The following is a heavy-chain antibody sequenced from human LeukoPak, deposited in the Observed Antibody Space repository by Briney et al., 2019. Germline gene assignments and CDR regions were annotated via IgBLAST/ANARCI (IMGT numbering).Heavy chain of an antibody. D-gene: IGHD5-12*01. CDR1: GFTFSSYW. J-gene: IGHJ4*02. V-gene: IGHV3-7*03. Sequence: GGSLRLSCAASGFTFSSYWMSWVRQVPGKGLEWVANIKKDGSETYYVDSVKGRFTISRDNAKNSLYLQMNSLRAEDTAMYYCARGRYSGTTYYFDYWGQGTLVTVSS. CDR2: IKKDGSET. CDR3: ARGRYSGTTYYFDY.